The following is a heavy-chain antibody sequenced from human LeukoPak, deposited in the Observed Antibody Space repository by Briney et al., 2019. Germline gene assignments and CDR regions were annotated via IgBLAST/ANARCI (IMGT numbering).Heavy chain of an antibody. Sequence: ASVKVSCKASGYTFTGYYMHWVRQAHGQGLEWMGRIDPNSGGTNYAQKFQGRVTMTRDTSISTAYMELSRLRSDDTAVYYCAREMTMVTHDAFDIWGQGTMVTVSS. V-gene: IGHV1-2*06. J-gene: IGHJ3*02. CDR3: AREMTMVTHDAFDI. CDR1: GYTFTGYY. D-gene: IGHD4-17*01. CDR2: IDPNSGGT.